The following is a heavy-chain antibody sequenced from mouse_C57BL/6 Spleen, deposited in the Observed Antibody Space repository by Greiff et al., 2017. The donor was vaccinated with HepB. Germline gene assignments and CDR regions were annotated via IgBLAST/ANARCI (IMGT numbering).Heavy chain of an antibody. V-gene: IGHV1-64*01. J-gene: IGHJ2*01. D-gene: IGHD2-1*01. CDR2: IHPNSGST. Sequence: VQLQQPGAELVKPGASVKLSCKASGYTFTSYWMHWVKQRPGHGLEWIGMIHPNSGSTNYNEKFKSKATLTVDKSSSTAYMQLSSLTSEDSAVYYCASYGNMYYFDYWGQGTTLTVSS. CDR3: ASYGNMYYFDY. CDR1: GYTFTSYW.